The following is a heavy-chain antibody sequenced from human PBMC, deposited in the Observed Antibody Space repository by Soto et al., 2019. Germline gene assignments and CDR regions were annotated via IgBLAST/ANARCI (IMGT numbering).Heavy chain of an antibody. J-gene: IGHJ6*02. CDR2: IYYSGST. Sequence: QVQLQESGPGLVKPSQTLSLTCTVSGGSISSGGYYWSWIRQHPGKGLEWIGYIYYSGSTYYNTSLKSRVTISVDTCKNKLSLKLSSVTAADTAVYYCARAYGSGYMDVWGQGTTVTVSS. D-gene: IGHD3-10*01. V-gene: IGHV4-31*03. CDR1: GGSISSGGYY. CDR3: ARAYGSGYMDV.